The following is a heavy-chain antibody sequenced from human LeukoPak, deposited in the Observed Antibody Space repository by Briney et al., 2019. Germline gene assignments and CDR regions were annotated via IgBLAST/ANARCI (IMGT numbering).Heavy chain of an antibody. D-gene: IGHD1-1*01. V-gene: IGHV3-11*04. Sequence: GGSLRLSCAASGFTLSDYYMSWIRQAPGKGLEWVSYISSSGLTIYYADSVEGRFTISRDNAKNSLYLQMNSLRVEDTAVYYCARQSSIWNDGTNTDFNYWGQGTLVTVSS. CDR2: ISSSGLTI. CDR1: GFTLSDYY. CDR3: ARQSSIWNDGTNTDFNY. J-gene: IGHJ4*02.